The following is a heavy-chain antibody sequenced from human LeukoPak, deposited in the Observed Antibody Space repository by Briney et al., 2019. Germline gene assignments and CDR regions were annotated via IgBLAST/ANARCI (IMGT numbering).Heavy chain of an antibody. Sequence: GGSLRLSCAASGFTFSSYAMSWVRQAPGKGLEWVSAISGSGGSTYYADSVKGRFTISRDNSKNTLYLQMNSLRAEDTAVYYCATGGCSSTSCYNFDYWGQGTLVTVSS. J-gene: IGHJ4*02. V-gene: IGHV3-23*01. CDR3: ATGGCSSTSCYNFDY. D-gene: IGHD2-2*01. CDR1: GFTFSSYA. CDR2: ISGSGGST.